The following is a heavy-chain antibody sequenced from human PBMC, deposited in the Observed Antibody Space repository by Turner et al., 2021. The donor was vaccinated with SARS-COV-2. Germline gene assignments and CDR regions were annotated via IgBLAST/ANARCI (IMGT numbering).Heavy chain of an antibody. CDR1: GSTVTSYA. D-gene: IGHD2-15*01. CDR2: INAGNGNT. V-gene: IGHV1-3*01. Sequence: KVSCKASGSTVTSYAMHWLRQAPGQRLQWMGWINAGNGNTKYSQKCQGRVTITRDTSVCLASRRRHTRYWRDWSSDVCSSDLPLINLHTGVTRRFDYWGQGTLVTVSS. CDR3: SSDLPLINLHTGVTRRFDY. J-gene: IGHJ4*02.